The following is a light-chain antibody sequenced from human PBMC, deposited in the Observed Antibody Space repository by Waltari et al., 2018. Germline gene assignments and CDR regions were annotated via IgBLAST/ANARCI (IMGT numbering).Light chain of an antibody. V-gene: IGLV1-47*01. J-gene: IGLJ3*02. CDR1: SYNLERSH. CDR2: RDN. CDR3: AVWDDILTAWV. Sequence: QSVLPQPPSVSGTPGQRVTISCSGSSYNLERSHVYWYQKFPGTAPNLPIYRDNQRPSGVPDRFSGSRSGTSAALAIGALRSVDEADYYCAVWDDILTAWVFGGGTKLTVL.